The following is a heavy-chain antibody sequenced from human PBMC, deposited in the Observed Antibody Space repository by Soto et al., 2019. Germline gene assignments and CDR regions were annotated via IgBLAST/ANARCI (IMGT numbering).Heavy chain of an antibody. CDR3: ARDPGVFKVAGTPRYYYYGMDV. CDR1: GYTFTSYD. D-gene: IGHD6-19*01. Sequence: ASVKVSCKASGYTFTSYDINWVRQATGQGLEWMGWMNPNSGNTGYAQKFQGRVTMTRNTSISTAYMELSSLRSEDTAVYYCARDPGVFKVAGTPRYYYYGMDVWGQGTTVTVSS. J-gene: IGHJ6*02. CDR2: MNPNSGNT. V-gene: IGHV1-8*01.